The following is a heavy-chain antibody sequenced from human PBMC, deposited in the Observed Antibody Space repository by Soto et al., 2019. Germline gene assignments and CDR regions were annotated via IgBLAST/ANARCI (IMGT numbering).Heavy chain of an antibody. CDR1: GGSFSGYY. Sequence: QVQLQQWGAGLLKPSETLSLTCAVYGGSFSGYYWSWIRQPPGKGLEWIGEINHSGSTNYNPSLRSRVTISVDTSKNQFSLKLSSVTAADTAVYYCARGARITIFGVVKASAFDIWGQGTMVTVSS. D-gene: IGHD3-3*01. V-gene: IGHV4-34*01. CDR2: INHSGST. CDR3: ARGARITIFGVVKASAFDI. J-gene: IGHJ3*02.